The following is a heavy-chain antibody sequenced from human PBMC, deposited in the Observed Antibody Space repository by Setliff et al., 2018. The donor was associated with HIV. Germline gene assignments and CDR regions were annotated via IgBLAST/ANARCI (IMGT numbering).Heavy chain of an antibody. CDR3: ARYRYYYDSSGYGRWFDP. Sequence: KPSETLSLTCTVSGDSISSSSYYWGWIRQPPGKGLEWIGNIYYSGSTYYNPSLKSRVTISVDTSENQFSLRLNSVTAADTAVYYCARYRYYYDSSGYGRWFDPWVPETLLVTVSS. CDR2: IYYSGST. V-gene: IGHV4-39*01. CDR1: GDSISSSSYY. D-gene: IGHD3-22*01. J-gene: IGHJ5*02.